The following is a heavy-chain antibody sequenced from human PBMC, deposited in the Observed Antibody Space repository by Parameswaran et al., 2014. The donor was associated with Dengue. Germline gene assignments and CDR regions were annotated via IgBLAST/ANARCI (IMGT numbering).Heavy chain of an antibody. Sequence: WIRQPPGKGLEWVAVISYDGSNKYYADSVKGRFTISRDNSKNTLYLQMNSLRAEDTAVYYCAKDLGRWGQGTLVTVSS. D-gene: IGHD1-26*01. CDR3: AKDLGR. J-gene: IGHJ4*02. CDR2: ISYDGSNK. V-gene: IGHV3-30*18.